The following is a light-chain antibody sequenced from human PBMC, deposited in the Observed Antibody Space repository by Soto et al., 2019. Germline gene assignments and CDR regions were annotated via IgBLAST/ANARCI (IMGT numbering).Light chain of an antibody. V-gene: IGLV2-14*01. CDR1: SSDVGGYNY. CDR3: CSYTSSSPVV. Sequence: QSALTQPASVSGSPGQSSTISCTGTSSDVGGYNYVSWYQQHPGKAPKLMIYDVSNRPSGVSYRFSGSKSGNTASLTISGLQAEDEADYYCCSYTSSSPVVFGGGTKLTVL. J-gene: IGLJ2*01. CDR2: DVS.